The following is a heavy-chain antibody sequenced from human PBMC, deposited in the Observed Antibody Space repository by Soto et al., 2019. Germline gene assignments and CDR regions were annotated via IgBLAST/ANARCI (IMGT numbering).Heavy chain of an antibody. CDR3: VRQGFGRLHGLVDV. Sequence: SETLSLTCAVSGGSISSGGYSWSWIRQPPGKGLEWIGYVSFRGTTSYNPSLQSRVTISVDTSTKQFSLKLSSVTAADTAVYYCVRQGFGRLHGLVDVWGQGTTVTVSS. D-gene: IGHD3-10*01. J-gene: IGHJ6*02. CDR1: GGSISSGGYS. V-gene: IGHV4-61*08. CDR2: VSFRGTT.